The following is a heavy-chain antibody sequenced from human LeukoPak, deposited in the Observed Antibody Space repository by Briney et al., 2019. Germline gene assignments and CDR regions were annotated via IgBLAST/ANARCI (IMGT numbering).Heavy chain of an antibody. D-gene: IGHD6-13*01. Sequence: GGSLRLSCAASGFTFSSYAMHWVRQAPGKGLEWVAVISYDGSNKYYADSVKGRFTISRDNSKNTLYLQMNSLRAEDTAVYYCARDQGAGPPNRQQLVINWYFDLWGRGTLVTVSS. J-gene: IGHJ2*01. V-gene: IGHV3-30-3*01. CDR1: GFTFSSYA. CDR3: ARDQGAGPPNRQQLVINWYFDL. CDR2: ISYDGSNK.